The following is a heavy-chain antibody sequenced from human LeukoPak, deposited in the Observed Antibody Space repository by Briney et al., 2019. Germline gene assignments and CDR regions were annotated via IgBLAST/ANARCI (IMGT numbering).Heavy chain of an antibody. D-gene: IGHD1-1*01. V-gene: IGHV3-53*01. CDR2: IYTSGST. Sequence: GGSLRLSCAASGFTFSSHYMSWVRQAPGKGLEWVSVIYTSGSTYYADSVKGRFTISRDNSKNTLYLQMNRLRAEDTAVYYCARFDDPWHFHCWGQGTLVTVSS. CDR1: GFTFSSHY. J-gene: IGHJ4*02. CDR3: ARFDDPWHFHC.